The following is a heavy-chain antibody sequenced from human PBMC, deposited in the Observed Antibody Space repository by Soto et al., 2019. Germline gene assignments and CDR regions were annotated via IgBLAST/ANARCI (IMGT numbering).Heavy chain of an antibody. Sequence: GGSLRLSCAASDFDFSSYGIHWVRQAPGKGLEWVAASSYDGRETFYADSAKGRFTGSKEMSKNTAFLQMNALRHEDTAVYFCARDSGWPILNFDNWGQGTPVTVSS. CDR3: ARDSGWPILNFDN. D-gene: IGHD3-10*01. CDR2: SSYDGRET. CDR1: DFDFSSYG. V-gene: IGHV3-30*03. J-gene: IGHJ4*02.